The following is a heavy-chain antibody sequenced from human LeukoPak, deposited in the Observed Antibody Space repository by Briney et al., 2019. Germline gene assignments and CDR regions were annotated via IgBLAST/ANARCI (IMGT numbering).Heavy chain of an antibody. CDR1: GFTFGSYS. CDR3: AREGGVSGLWYYDL. V-gene: IGHV3-64*02. D-gene: IGHD1-26*01. Sequence: PGGSLRLSCAASGFTFGSYSMHWVRQAPGKGPEFVSVIGGDGLTTFYADSVKDRFTISRDNSKSTLYLEMGSLRAEDMAVYYCAREGGVSGLWYYDLWGRGTLVTVSS. CDR2: IGGDGLTT. J-gene: IGHJ2*01.